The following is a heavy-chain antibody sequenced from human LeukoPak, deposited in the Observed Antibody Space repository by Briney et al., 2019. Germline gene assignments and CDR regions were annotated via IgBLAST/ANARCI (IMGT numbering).Heavy chain of an antibody. CDR2: INWNGGST. CDR3: ARDSVTSWNYY. Sequence: GGSLRLSCAASGFSFDDYAMSWVRQAPGKGLEWVAGINWNGGSTGYADSVKGRFTISRDNAKDSLYLQLNSLRAEDTALYYSARDSVTSWNYYWGQGTLVTVSS. CDR1: GFSFDDYA. J-gene: IGHJ4*02. D-gene: IGHD4-17*01. V-gene: IGHV3-20*04.